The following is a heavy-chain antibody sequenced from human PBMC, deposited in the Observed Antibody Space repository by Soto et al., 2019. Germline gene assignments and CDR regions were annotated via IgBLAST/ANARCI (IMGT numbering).Heavy chain of an antibody. CDR1: GDSVSSNSAG. CDR3: ARGEQYSGRIFDY. CDR2: TYYRSKWYY. D-gene: IGHD1-26*01. J-gene: IGHJ4*01. V-gene: IGHV6-1*01. Sequence: SQTLSITLAITGDSVSSNSAGWSWVRQSPSRGLEWLGRTYYRSKWYYDYAVSVRFRITINPDTSKNQYSLQLNSVTPEDTAVYFCARGEQYSGRIFDYWGQGTLVTVSS.